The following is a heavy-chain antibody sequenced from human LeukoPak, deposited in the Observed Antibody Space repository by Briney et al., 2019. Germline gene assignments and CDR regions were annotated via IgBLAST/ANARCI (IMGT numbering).Heavy chain of an antibody. CDR2: IRSDGSNK. D-gene: IGHD3-22*01. Sequence: GGSLRLSCAPSGFAFSSYGMHWVRQAPGKGLEWVAFIRSDGSNKYYADSVKGRFTISRDNSKNTQCLQMNSLRAEDTAVYYCAKDPGSDSSASPHFGSWGQGTLVTVSS. CDR1: GFAFSSYG. CDR3: AKDPGSDSSASPHFGS. J-gene: IGHJ4*02. V-gene: IGHV3-30*02.